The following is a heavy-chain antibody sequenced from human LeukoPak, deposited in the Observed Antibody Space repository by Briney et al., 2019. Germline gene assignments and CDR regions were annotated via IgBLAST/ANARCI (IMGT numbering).Heavy chain of an antibody. D-gene: IGHD3-16*02. CDR3: ARGGPGDLSFPYSAY. CDR2: INHSGST. J-gene: IGHJ4*02. Sequence: PSETLSLTCAVYGGSFSGYYWSWIRQPPGKGLEWIGEINHSGSTTYNPSLKNRVAISVDTSRKQFSLRLSSVTAADTALYYCARGGPGDLSFPYSAYWGQGRLVTVSS. V-gene: IGHV4-34*01. CDR1: GGSFSGYY.